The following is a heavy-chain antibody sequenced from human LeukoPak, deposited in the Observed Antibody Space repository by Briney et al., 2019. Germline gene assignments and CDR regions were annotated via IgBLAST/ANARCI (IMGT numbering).Heavy chain of an antibody. D-gene: IGHD3-3*01. J-gene: IGHJ6*03. CDR2: IYYSGRT. CDR1: AGSISSGEYY. Sequence: SETLSLTCTVSAGSISSGEYYWSWIRKPPGKGLEWIGYIYYSGRTYYNPSLKSRLAITVDMSKNQSSLKLNSVTAADTAVYYCARYYDFLSYIYVWGKGTPVTVSS. CDR3: ARYYDFLSYIYV. V-gene: IGHV4-30-4*08.